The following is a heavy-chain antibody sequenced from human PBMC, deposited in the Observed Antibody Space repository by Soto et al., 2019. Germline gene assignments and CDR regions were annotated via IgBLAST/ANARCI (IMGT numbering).Heavy chain of an antibody. D-gene: IGHD1-26*01. CDR1: GGSFNGVY. CDR2: VDHSGDT. V-gene: IGHV4-34*01. Sequence: QVQLQQWGAGLLKPSETLSLTCAVHGGSFNGVYWSWIRQSPGKGLEWIWEVDHSGDTNYNPSLKIRLNFSVDTSKDQFSLRLNSVTAADTAVYYVARGTRVLVGVRFQWFDSWGQGTRVTVSS. J-gene: IGHJ5*01. CDR3: ARGTRVLVGVRFQWFDS.